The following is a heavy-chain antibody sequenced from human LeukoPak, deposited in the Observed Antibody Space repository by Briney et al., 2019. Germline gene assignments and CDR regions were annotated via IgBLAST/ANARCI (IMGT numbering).Heavy chain of an antibody. Sequence: GGSLRLSCAASGFSFTSYSMHWVRQAPGKGLEWVAIISLDGSNRNYVDSVKGRFTISRDIPKNTLYLQMNSLRGEDTAVYYCAKEHSSGWPNFDSWGRGTLVTVSS. V-gene: IGHV3-30*18. CDR1: GFSFTSYS. J-gene: IGHJ4*02. CDR2: ISLDGSNR. CDR3: AKEHSSGWPNFDS. D-gene: IGHD6-19*01.